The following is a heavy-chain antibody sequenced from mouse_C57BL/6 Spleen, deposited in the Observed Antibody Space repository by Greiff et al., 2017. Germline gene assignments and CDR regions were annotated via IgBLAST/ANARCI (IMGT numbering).Heavy chain of an antibody. V-gene: IGHV5-9*04. J-gene: IGHJ2*01. CDR3: ARQGYLYYFDY. Sequence: EVQGVESGGGLVKPGGSLKLSCAVPGFTFSSYTMSGVRQTPEKRLEWVATIIGGGGNTYYPDSVKGRFNIFRDNAKNTLYLQMSSLRSEDTAVYYCARQGYLYYFDYWGQGTTLTVSS. D-gene: IGHD3-1*01. CDR1: GFTFSSYT. CDR2: IIGGGGNT.